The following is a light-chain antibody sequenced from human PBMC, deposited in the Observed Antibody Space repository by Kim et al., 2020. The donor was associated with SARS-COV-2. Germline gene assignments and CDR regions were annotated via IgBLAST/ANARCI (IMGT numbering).Light chain of an antibody. V-gene: IGLV1-51*01. J-gene: IGLJ2*01. CDR1: SSNIGNNY. Sequence: GQKVAITCSGSSSNIGNNYVSWYQQLPGTAPKLLIYDNNKRPSGIPDRFSGSKSGTSATLGITGLQTGDEADYYCGTWDSSLSAVVFGGWTKLTVL. CDR3: GTWDSSLSAVV. CDR2: DNN.